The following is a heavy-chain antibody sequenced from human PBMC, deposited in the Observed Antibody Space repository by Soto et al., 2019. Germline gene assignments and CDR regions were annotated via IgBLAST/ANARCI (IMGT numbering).Heavy chain of an antibody. V-gene: IGHV4-59*01. J-gene: IGHJ5*02. Sequence: SETLSLTCTVSGGSLSSYYWNWIRQPPGRGLEWIGYIYYSGSTNYNPSLKSRVTVSVDTSKNQFSLKLSSVTAADTAVYYCARWAYCGSTSCYGFDPWGQGTLVTVS. CDR1: GGSLSSYY. CDR2: IYYSGST. CDR3: ARWAYCGSTSCYGFDP. D-gene: IGHD2-2*01.